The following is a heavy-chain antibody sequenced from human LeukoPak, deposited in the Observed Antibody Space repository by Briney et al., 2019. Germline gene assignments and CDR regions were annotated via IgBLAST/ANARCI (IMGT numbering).Heavy chain of an antibody. CDR3: ARAEFLLKSSGSYYYFDY. V-gene: IGHV1-46*01. J-gene: IGHJ4*02. CDR2: ISPSGGST. Sequence: ASVKVSCKASGYTFTTHYMHWVRQAPGQGLEWMGIISPSGGSTTYAQKFQGRFTITRNTSISTAYMELSSLRSEDTAVYYCARAEFLLKSSGSYYYFDYWGQGTLVTVSS. D-gene: IGHD1-26*01. CDR1: GYTFTTHY.